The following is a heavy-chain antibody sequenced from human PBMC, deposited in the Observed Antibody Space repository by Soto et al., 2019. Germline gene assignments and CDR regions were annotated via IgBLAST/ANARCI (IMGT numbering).Heavy chain of an antibody. D-gene: IGHD3-10*01. CDR3: ARGYYGSGSYYKYYYYYGMDV. Sequence: SETLSLTCAVYGGPFSGYYWSWIRQPPGKGLEWIGEINHSGSTNYNPSLKSRVTISVDTSKNQFSLKLSSVTAADTAVYYCARGYYGSGSYYKYYYYYGMDVWGQGTTVTVSS. CDR2: INHSGST. CDR1: GGPFSGYY. J-gene: IGHJ6*02. V-gene: IGHV4-34*01.